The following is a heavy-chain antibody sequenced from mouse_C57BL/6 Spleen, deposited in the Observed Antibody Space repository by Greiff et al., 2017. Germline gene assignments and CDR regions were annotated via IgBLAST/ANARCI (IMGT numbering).Heavy chain of an antibody. CDR3: AREITTVVEGTPWFAY. V-gene: IGHV1-39*01. J-gene: IGHJ3*01. D-gene: IGHD1-1*01. CDR2: INPNYGTT. CDR1: GYSFTDYN. Sequence: EVQLQQSGPELVKPGASVKISCKASGYSFTDYNMNWVKQSNGKSLEWIGVINPNYGTTSYNQTFKGKATLTVDQSSSTAYMQLNSLTSEDSAVYYCAREITTVVEGTPWFAYWGQGTLVTVAA.